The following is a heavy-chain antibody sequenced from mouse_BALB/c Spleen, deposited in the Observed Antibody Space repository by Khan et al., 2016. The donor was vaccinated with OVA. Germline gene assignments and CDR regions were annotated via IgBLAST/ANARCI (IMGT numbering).Heavy chain of an antibody. CDR3: ARARGPGYDYCFDY. J-gene: IGHJ2*01. Sequence: VQLQQSGPELVKPGASVKISCKASGYTFTDYNMHWVKQSHGLSLEWIGYIYPYNGGTGYNQKFKSKATLTVANSSSTASMELRSMTSEDSAVYYCARARGPGYDYCFDYWGQGTTLTVSS. CDR1: GYTFTDYN. D-gene: IGHD2-4*01. CDR2: IYPYNGGT. V-gene: IGHV1S29*02.